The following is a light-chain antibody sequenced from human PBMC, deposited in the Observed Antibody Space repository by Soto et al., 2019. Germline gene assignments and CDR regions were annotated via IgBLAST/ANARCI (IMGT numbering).Light chain of an antibody. CDR3: SSYTSSSLYV. J-gene: IGLJ1*01. CDR1: SSDVGGYNY. CDR2: EVS. Sequence: QSALTQPASVSGSPGQWITISCTGTSSDVGGYNYVSWYQQHPGKAPKLMIYEVSNRPSGVSNRFSGSKSGNTASLTISGLQAEDEADYYCSSYTSSSLYVFGTGTKLTVL. V-gene: IGLV2-14*01.